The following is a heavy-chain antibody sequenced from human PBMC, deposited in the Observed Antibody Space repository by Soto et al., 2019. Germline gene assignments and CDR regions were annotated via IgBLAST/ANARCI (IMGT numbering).Heavy chain of an antibody. CDR3: ASRDPGTSVDY. CDR1: GASFTSNDW. CDR2: IYRTGST. Sequence: TLSLTCAVSGASFTSNDWWTWVRQPPGRGLEWIGEIYRTGSTNYNPSLKSRVTISLDKSENQFSLKVTSLTAADTAVYYCASRDPGTSVDYWGQGTLVTVSS. V-gene: IGHV4-4*02. J-gene: IGHJ4*02. D-gene: IGHD1-7*01.